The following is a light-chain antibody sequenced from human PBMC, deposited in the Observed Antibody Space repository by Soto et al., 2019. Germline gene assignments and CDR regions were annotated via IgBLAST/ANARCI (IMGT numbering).Light chain of an antibody. CDR2: VAF. CDR3: QQSFRSPIP. J-gene: IGKJ5*01. V-gene: IGKV1-39*01. Sequence: DIQMTQSPSSLSASVGDTVTMTCRASQSIAVSVNWYQQKPGKAPKLLIYVAFTLESGDTLRFSGSGSVPEFNLTIRSLQPEDFATYYCQQSFRSPIPFGQKTRLE. CDR1: QSIAVS.